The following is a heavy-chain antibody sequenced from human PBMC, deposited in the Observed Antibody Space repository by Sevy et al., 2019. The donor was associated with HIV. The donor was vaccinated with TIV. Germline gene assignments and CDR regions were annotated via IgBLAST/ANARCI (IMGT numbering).Heavy chain of an antibody. Sequence: ASVKVSCKASGYTFTIYGISWVRQAPGQGLEWMGWISAYNGDTNYAQKLQGRVTMTTDKSKSTAYMELRSLRSDDTAIYYCARKYSGNYYSFDSWGQGTLVTVSS. D-gene: IGHD1-26*01. CDR1: GYTFTIYG. V-gene: IGHV1-18*01. J-gene: IGHJ4*02. CDR3: ARKYSGNYYSFDS. CDR2: ISAYNGDT.